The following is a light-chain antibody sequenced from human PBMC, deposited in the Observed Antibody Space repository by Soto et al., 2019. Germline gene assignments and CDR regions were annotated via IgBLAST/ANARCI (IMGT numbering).Light chain of an antibody. J-gene: IGKJ4*01. CDR3: LQRSNWLT. Sequence: EIVLTHSPATLCFSPGERATLSFRASQSVSSYLAWYQQKPGQAPRLLIYGASNRATGIPARFSGSGSGTDFTLTISSLEPEDSAVYYCLQRSNWLTFGGGTKVDIK. CDR1: QSVSSY. V-gene: IGKV3-11*01. CDR2: GAS.